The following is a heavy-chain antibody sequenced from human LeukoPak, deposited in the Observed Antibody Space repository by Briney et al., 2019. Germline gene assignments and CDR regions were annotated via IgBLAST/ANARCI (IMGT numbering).Heavy chain of an antibody. D-gene: IGHD3-22*01. V-gene: IGHV3-7*01. J-gene: IGHJ4*02. CDR3: AASYDSSGCD. Sequence: LAGGSLRLSCAASGFTFSDYYMSWIRQAPGKGLEWVANIKPDGSLQFYGDSVKGRFTISRDNAKNSLYLQMNNLRAEDTALYYCAASYDSSGCDWGQGTLVTVSS. CDR1: GFTFSDYY. CDR2: IKPDGSLQ.